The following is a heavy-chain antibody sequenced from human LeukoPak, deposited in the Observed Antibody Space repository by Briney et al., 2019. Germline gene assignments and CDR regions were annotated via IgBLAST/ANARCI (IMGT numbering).Heavy chain of an antibody. V-gene: IGHV4-59*01. Sequence: PSETLSLTCTVSGGAISSYYWSWMRQPPGKGLEWMGDIYYSGSTSYNPSLKSRVTISVDTSKIQFSLKLSSVAAADTALYYCARVYSISSGYFDLWGRGTLVTVSS. CDR1: GGAISSYY. J-gene: IGHJ2*01. CDR3: ARVYSISSGYFDL. D-gene: IGHD6-6*01. CDR2: IYYSGST.